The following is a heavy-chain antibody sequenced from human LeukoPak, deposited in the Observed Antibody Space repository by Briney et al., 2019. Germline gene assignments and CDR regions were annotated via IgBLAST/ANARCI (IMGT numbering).Heavy chain of an antibody. V-gene: IGHV4-59*01. D-gene: IGHD3-22*01. CDR1: GGSISSYY. J-gene: IGHJ4*02. Sequence: PSETLSLTCTVSGGSISSYYWSWIRHPPGKGLEWIGYIYYSGSTNYNTSLKSRVTISVDTSKNQFSLKLSSVTAADTAVYYCARHYYDSSGHIRAFDYWGQGTLVTVSS. CDR3: ARHYYDSSGHIRAFDY. CDR2: IYYSGST.